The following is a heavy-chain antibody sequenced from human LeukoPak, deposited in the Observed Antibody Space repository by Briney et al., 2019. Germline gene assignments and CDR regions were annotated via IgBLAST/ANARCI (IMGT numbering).Heavy chain of an antibody. Sequence: PSETLSLTCAVYGGSFRGNYWSWFRQSPGKGLEWIGEINHSGSTNYNPSLKSRLSISEDTSKKQISLKVTSVTAADTAVYYCATGNNTVADYWGRGTLVTVSS. J-gene: IGHJ4*02. CDR1: GGSFRGNY. D-gene: IGHD1-1*01. CDR2: INHSGST. V-gene: IGHV4-34*01. CDR3: ATGNNTVADY.